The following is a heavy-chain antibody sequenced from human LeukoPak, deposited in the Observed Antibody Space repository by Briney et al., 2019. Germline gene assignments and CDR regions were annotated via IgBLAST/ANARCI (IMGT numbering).Heavy chain of an antibody. V-gene: IGHV1-69*05. D-gene: IGHD6-19*01. Sequence: GASVKVSCKASGGTFSSYAISWVRQAPGQGLEWMGRIIPIFGTANYAQKFQGRVTITTDESTSTAYMELSSLRSEDTAVYYCASGIAVAGTGGAFDIWGQGTMVTVPS. J-gene: IGHJ3*02. CDR2: IIPIFGTA. CDR3: ASGIAVAGTGGAFDI. CDR1: GGTFSSYA.